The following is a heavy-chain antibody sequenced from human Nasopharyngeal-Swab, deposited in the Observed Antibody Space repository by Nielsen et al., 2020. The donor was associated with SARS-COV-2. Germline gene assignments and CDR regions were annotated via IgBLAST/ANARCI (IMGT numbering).Heavy chain of an antibody. CDR3: ARERIIAARDYYYYGMDV. V-gene: IGHV3-33*01. J-gene: IGHJ6*02. D-gene: IGHD6-6*01. Sequence: VRQAPGKGLEWVAVIWYDGSNKYYADSVKGRFTISRDNSKNTLYLQMNSLRAEDTAVYYCARERIIAARDYYYYGMDVWGQGTTVTVSS. CDR2: IWYDGSNK.